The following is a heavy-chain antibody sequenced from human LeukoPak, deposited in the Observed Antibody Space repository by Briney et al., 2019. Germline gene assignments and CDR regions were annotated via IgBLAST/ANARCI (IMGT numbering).Heavy chain of an antibody. Sequence: GGSLRLSCAASGFTFSSFWMTWVRQAPGKGLEWVAHIKEDGSEQYYADSVKGRFTISRDNSKNSLYLQMNSLRTEDTALYYCAKDGKIYDSSGYYFDYWGQGTLVTVSS. V-gene: IGHV3-7*05. CDR1: GFTFSSFW. J-gene: IGHJ4*02. CDR3: AKDGKIYDSSGYYFDY. D-gene: IGHD3-22*01. CDR2: IKEDGSEQ.